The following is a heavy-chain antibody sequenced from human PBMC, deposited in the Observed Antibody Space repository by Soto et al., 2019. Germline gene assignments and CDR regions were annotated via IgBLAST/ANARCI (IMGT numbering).Heavy chain of an antibody. CDR3: ASWLKEAGISGNYYYGMDV. CDR1: GGTFSNYA. J-gene: IGHJ6*02. D-gene: IGHD6-19*01. V-gene: IGHV1-69*12. Sequence: QVQLVQSGAEVKKPGSSVKVSCKASGGTFSNYAFSWVRQAPGQGLEWLGGIMPIFGRADYAQKFRGRVTITADESTSTAHMELSSLRSEDTAVYYCASWLKEAGISGNYYYGMDVWGQGTTGSVSS. CDR2: IMPIFGRA.